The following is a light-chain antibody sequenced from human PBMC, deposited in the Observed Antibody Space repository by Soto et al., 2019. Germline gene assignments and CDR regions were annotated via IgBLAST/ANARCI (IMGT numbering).Light chain of an antibody. J-gene: IGLJ1*01. V-gene: IGLV2-8*01. CDR3: SSYEGSNNYV. Sequence: QTALTHPPSAPGSPGHSVTISCTGTSSDVGAYNYVSWYQQHAGKAPKLMIYEVSQRPSGVPDRFSGSKSGNTASLTVSGLQAEDEADYYCSSYEGSNNYVFGTGTKVTVL. CDR1: SSDVGAYNY. CDR2: EVS.